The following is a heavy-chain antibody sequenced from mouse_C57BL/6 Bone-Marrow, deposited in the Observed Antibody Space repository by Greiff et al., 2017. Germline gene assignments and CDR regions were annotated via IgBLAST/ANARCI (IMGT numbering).Heavy chain of an antibody. J-gene: IGHJ2*01. CDR3: ARRDYYGSSLDY. CDR2: INPNNGGT. D-gene: IGHD1-1*01. Sequence: VQLQQSGPELVKPGASVKIPCKASGYTFTDYNMDWVKQSHGKSLEWIGDINPNNGGTIYNQKFKGKATLTVDKSSSTAYMELRRLTSEDTAVYYCARRDYYGSSLDYWGQGTTLTVSS. CDR1: GYTFTDYN. V-gene: IGHV1-18*01.